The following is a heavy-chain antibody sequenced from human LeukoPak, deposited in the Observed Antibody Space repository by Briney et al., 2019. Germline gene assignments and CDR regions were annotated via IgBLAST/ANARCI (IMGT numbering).Heavy chain of an antibody. V-gene: IGHV5-51*01. CDR2: IYPGDSDT. D-gene: IGHD4-17*01. CDR3: ARQILYGDYGGSHFDY. J-gene: IGHJ4*02. CDR1: GYSFTSYW. Sequence: GESLKITCKGSGYSFTSYWIGWVRQMPGKGLEWMGIIYPGDSDTRYSPSFQGQVTISADKSISTAYLQWSSLKASDTAMYYCARQILYGDYGGSHFDYWGQGTLVTVSS.